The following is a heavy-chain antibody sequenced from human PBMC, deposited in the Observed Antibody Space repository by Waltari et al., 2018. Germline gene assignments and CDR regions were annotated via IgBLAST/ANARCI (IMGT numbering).Heavy chain of an antibody. CDR1: GGTFSSYA. D-gene: IGHD6-6*01. CDR2: IIHIFGTA. Sequence: QVQLEQSGAEVKKPGSSVKVSCKASGGTFSSYAISWVRQAPGQGLEWMGGIIHIFGTAKYAQKFQGRVTITTDESTSTADMERSSLRSEDTAVYYCARARLVGDYYYYMDVWGKGTTVTVSS. CDR3: ARARLVGDYYYYMDV. J-gene: IGHJ6*03. V-gene: IGHV1-69*05.